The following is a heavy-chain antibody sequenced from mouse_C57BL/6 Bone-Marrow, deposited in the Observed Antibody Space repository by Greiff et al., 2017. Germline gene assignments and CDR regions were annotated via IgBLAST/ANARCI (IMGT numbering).Heavy chain of an antibody. V-gene: IGHV6-3*01. CDR2: IRLKSDNYAT. J-gene: IGHJ3*01. CDR1: GFTFSNYW. D-gene: IGHD4-1*01. CDR3: QDWAWFAY. Sequence: EVKVEEPGGGLVQPGGSMKLSCVASGFTFSNYWMNWVRQSPEKGLEWVAQIRLKSDNYATHYAESVKGRFTISRDDSKSSVYLQMNNLSAEDTGIYYCQDWAWFAYWGQGTLVTVSA.